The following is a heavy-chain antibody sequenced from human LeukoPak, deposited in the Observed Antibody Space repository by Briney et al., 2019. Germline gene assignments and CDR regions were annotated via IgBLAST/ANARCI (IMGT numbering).Heavy chain of an antibody. D-gene: IGHD6-19*01. Sequence: RGSLRLSCAASGFTFSSYWMSWVRQAPGKGLEWVANIKQDGSEKYYVDSVKGRFTISRDNAKNSLYLQMNSLRAEDTAVYYCARDREAVAGTPDIWGQGTMVTVSS. V-gene: IGHV3-7*01. CDR3: ARDREAVAGTPDI. J-gene: IGHJ3*02. CDR1: GFTFSSYW. CDR2: IKQDGSEK.